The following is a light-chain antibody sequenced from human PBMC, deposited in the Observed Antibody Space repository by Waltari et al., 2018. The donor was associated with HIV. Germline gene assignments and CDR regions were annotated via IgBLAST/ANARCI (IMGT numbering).Light chain of an antibody. CDR3: QSYDSSRSAIVF. Sequence: QSVLTQPPSVSAAPGQRVTISCTGNSSKIGAVFDIHWDQQLPGTAPNLLSYGNNKPPSGVPDRSCASRSGTSASLTITGLQADDAADYYCQSYDSSRSAIVFFGGGTKLTVL. V-gene: IGLV1-40*01. CDR2: GNN. J-gene: IGLJ2*01. CDR1: SSKIGAVFD.